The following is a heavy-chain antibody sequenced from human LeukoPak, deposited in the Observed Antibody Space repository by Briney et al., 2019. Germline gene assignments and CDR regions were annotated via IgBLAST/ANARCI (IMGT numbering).Heavy chain of an antibody. CDR3: ARDRSAMVRGVMGVCDY. V-gene: IGHV1-18*01. J-gene: IGHJ4*02. Sequence: GASVKVSCKASGYTFTSYGISWVRQAPGQGLEWMGWISAYNGNTNYAQKLQGRVTMTTDTSTSTAYMELRSLRSDDTAVYYCARDRSAMVRGVMGVCDYWGQGTLVTVSS. CDR2: ISAYNGNT. D-gene: IGHD3-10*01. CDR1: GYTFTSYG.